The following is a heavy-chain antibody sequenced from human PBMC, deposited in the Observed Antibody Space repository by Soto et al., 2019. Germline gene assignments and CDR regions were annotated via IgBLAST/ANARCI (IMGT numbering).Heavy chain of an antibody. D-gene: IGHD2-15*01. CDR3: ARDGGDSVVVVAAIYYYYGMDV. CDR1: GGTFSSYA. V-gene: IGHV1-69*13. J-gene: IGHJ6*02. Sequence: SVKVSCKASGGTFSSYAISRVRQAPGQGLEWMGGIIPIFGTANYAQKFQGRVTITADESTSTAYMELSSLRSEDTAVYYCARDGGDSVVVVAAIYYYYGMDVWGQGTTVTISS. CDR2: IIPIFGTA.